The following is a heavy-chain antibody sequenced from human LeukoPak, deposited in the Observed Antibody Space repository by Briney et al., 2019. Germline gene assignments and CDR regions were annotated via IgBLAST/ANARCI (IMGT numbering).Heavy chain of an antibody. CDR3: AKVPLIAAPKHFDY. V-gene: IGHV3-9*01. D-gene: IGHD6-13*01. J-gene: IGHJ4*02. Sequence: PGGSLRLSCAASGFTFDDYAMHWVRQAPGKGLEWVSGISWNSGSIGYADSVKGRFTISRDNSKNTLYLQMNSLRAEDTAVYYCAKVPLIAAPKHFDYWGQGTLVTVSS. CDR2: ISWNSGSI. CDR1: GFTFDDYA.